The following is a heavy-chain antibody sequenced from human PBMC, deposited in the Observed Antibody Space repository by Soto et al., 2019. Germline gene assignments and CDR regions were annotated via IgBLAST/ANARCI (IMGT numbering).Heavy chain of an antibody. V-gene: IGHV3-11*05. D-gene: IGHD3-10*01. CDR1: GFTLCDYY. J-gene: IGHJ5*02. Sequence: QVQLVESGGGLVKTGGSLRLSCAASGFTLCDYYMNWIRQAPGKGLEWVSYISRSSSYTNYADSVKGRFTISRDNAKNSLYLQMNSLRAEDTAVYYCARDHYGPGWFDPWGQGTLVTVSS. CDR3: ARDHYGPGWFDP. CDR2: ISRSSSYT.